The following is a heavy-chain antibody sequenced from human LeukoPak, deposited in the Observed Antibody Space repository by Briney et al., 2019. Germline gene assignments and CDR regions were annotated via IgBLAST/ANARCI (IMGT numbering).Heavy chain of an antibody. J-gene: IGHJ6*03. Sequence: GASVKVSCKASGYTFTSYAMNWVRQAPGQGLEWMGWINTNTGNPTYAQGFTGRFVFSLDTSVSTAYLQISSLKAEDTAVYYCAREGVAGMYYYYYYMDVWGKGTTVTVSS. CDR2: INTNTGNP. V-gene: IGHV7-4-1*02. CDR3: AREGVAGMYYYYYYMDV. CDR1: GYTFTSYA. D-gene: IGHD6-19*01.